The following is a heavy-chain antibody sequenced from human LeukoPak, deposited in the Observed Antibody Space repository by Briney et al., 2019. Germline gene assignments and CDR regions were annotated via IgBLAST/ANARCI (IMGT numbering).Heavy chain of an antibody. CDR3: ARDWYSSSWYGGNWFDP. CDR2: INPKSGGT. V-gene: IGHV1-2*02. CDR1: GYTFTSYY. D-gene: IGHD6-13*01. Sequence: ASVKVSCKASGYTFTSYYMHWVRQAPGQGLEWMGWINPKSGGTNYAQKFQGRVTMTRDTSISTAYMELSSLRSEDTAVYYCARDWYSSSWYGGNWFDPWGQGTLVTVSS. J-gene: IGHJ5*02.